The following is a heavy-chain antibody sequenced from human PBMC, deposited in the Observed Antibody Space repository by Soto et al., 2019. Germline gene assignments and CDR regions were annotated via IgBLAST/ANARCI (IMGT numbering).Heavy chain of an antibody. V-gene: IGHV3-48*03. CDR3: ARDKAVLGDYDFWSGYYTGAFDI. D-gene: IGHD3-3*01. CDR2: ISSSGSTI. Sequence: GGSLRLSCAASGFTFSSYEMNWVRQAPGKGLEWVSYISSSGSTIYYADSVKGRFTISRDNAKNSLYLQMNSLRAEDTAVYYCARDKAVLGDYDFWSGYYTGAFDIWGQGTMVTVSS. CDR1: GFTFSSYE. J-gene: IGHJ3*02.